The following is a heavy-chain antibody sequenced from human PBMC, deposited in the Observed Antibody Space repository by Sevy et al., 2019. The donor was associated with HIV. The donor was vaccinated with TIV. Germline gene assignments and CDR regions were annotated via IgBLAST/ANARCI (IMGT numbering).Heavy chain of an antibody. Sequence: GGSLRLSCAASGFTFSKYSMSWVRQPPGKGLEWVSTLSFGCGEINYADSVKGRFTTARDNSKSSVYLQKNSRRPEDTAVYYCAREGCTKPHDYWGQGTLVTVSS. CDR1: GFTFSKYS. CDR3: AREGCTKPHDY. CDR2: LSFGCGEI. J-gene: IGHJ4*02. V-gene: IGHV3-23*01. D-gene: IGHD2-8*01.